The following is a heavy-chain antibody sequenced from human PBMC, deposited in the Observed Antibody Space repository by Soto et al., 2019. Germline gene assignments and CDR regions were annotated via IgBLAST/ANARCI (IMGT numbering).Heavy chain of an antibody. D-gene: IGHD3-9*01. J-gene: IGHJ4*02. CDR3: ASTDYDILTGPSHYYFDY. Sequence: ASVKVSCKASGGTFSSYTISWVRQAPGQGLEWTGRIIPILGIANYAQKFQGRVTITADKSTSTAYMELSSLRSEDTAVYYCASTDYDILTGPSHYYFDYWGQGTLVTVSS. V-gene: IGHV1-69*02. CDR2: IIPILGIA. CDR1: GGTFSSYT.